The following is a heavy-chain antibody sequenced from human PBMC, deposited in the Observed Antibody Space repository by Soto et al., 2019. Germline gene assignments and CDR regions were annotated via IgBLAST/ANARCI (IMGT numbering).Heavy chain of an antibody. CDR1: GFTFSSYW. CDR2: IKQDGSEK. V-gene: IGHV3-7*03. J-gene: IGHJ4*02. Sequence: EVQLVESGGGLVQPGGSLRLSCAASGFTFSSYWMSWVRQAPGKGLEWVANIKQDGSEKYYVDSVKGRFTISRDNAKNSLLLQINSLRGEDTAVYYCSRGSWIQLWLFDYWGQGTLVTVSS. CDR3: SRGSWIQLWLFDY. D-gene: IGHD5-18*01.